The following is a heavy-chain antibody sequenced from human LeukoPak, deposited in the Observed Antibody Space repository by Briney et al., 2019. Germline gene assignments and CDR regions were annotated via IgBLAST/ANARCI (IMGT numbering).Heavy chain of an antibody. D-gene: IGHD6-19*01. Sequence: GRSLRLSCAASGFTFDDYAMHWVRQAPGKGLEWVSGISWNSGSIGYADSVKSRFTISRDNAKNSLYLQMNSLRAEDTALYYCAKDYGKDSSGWYDYWGQGTLVTVSS. CDR2: ISWNSGSI. J-gene: IGHJ4*02. V-gene: IGHV3-9*01. CDR1: GFTFDDYA. CDR3: AKDYGKDSSGWYDY.